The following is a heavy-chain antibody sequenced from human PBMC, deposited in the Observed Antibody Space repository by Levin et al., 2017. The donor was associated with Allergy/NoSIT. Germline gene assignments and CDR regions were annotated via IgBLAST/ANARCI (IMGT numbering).Heavy chain of an antibody. D-gene: IGHD1-7*01. V-gene: IGHV3-20*04. CDR2: INWNGGST. Sequence: RAGGSLRLSCAASGFTFDDYGMSWVRQAPGKGLEWVSGINWNGGSTGYADSVKGRFTISRDNAKNSLYLQMNSLRAEDTALYYCARVVGGYWNSPLGWHFDYWGQGTLVTVSS. J-gene: IGHJ4*02. CDR3: ARVVGGYWNSPLGWHFDY. CDR1: GFTFDDYG.